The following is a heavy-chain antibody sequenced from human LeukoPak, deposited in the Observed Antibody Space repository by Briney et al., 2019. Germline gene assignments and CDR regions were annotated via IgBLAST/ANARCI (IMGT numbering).Heavy chain of an antibody. J-gene: IGHJ3*02. CDR3: AKGGYDYVWGSYRWGNAFDI. Sequence: HPGGSLRLSCAASRFTFSSYGMHWVRQAPGKGLEWVAFIRYDGSNKYYADSVKGRFTISRDNSKNTLYLQMNSLRAEDTAVYYCAKGGYDYVWGSYRWGNAFDIWGQGTMVTVSS. V-gene: IGHV3-30*02. D-gene: IGHD3-16*02. CDR1: RFTFSSYG. CDR2: IRYDGSNK.